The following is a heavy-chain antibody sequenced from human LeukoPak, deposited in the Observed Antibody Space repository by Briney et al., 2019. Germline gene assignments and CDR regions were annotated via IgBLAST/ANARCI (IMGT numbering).Heavy chain of an antibody. Sequence: GRSLRLSCAASGFTFSSYAMHWVRQAPGKGLEWVAVISYDGSNKYYADSVKGRFTISRDNSKNTLYLQMNSLRAEDTAVYYCAKRSSGWYVASLFFDYWGQGTLVTVSS. J-gene: IGHJ4*02. CDR3: AKRSSGWYVASLFFDY. D-gene: IGHD6-19*01. CDR2: ISYDGSNK. V-gene: IGHV3-30-3*02. CDR1: GFTFSSYA.